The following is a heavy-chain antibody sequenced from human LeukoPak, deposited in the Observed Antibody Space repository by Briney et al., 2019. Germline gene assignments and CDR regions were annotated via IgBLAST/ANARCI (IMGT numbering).Heavy chain of an antibody. D-gene: IGHD5-24*01. CDR1: GGSISSGGYY. Sequence: SETLSLTCTVSGGSISSGGYYWSWIRQPPGKGLEWIGYIYYSGSTYYNPSLKSRVTISVDTSNNQFSLKLSSVTAADTAVYYCARVHVVGDGYNFDYWGQGTLVTVSS. V-gene: IGHV4-31*03. J-gene: IGHJ4*02. CDR2: IYYSGST. CDR3: ARVHVVGDGYNFDY.